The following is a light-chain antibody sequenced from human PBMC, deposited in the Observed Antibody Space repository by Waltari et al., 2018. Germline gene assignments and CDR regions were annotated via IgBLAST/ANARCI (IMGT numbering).Light chain of an antibody. CDR3: QQSYST. J-gene: IGKJ5*01. V-gene: IGKV1-39*01. CDR1: QSISTD. Sequence: DIQMTQSPSSLSAYVGDRVTITCRASQSISTDLNWYQQKPGKAPRLLIYAASTLQSGVPSRFSGSGSGTDFTLTINSLQPEDFATYYCQQSYSTFGQGTRLEIK. CDR2: AAS.